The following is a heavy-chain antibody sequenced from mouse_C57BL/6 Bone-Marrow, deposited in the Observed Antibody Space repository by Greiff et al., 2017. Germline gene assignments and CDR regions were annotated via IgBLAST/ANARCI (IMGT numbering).Heavy chain of an antibody. D-gene: IGHD1-1*01. CDR3: AIPLYYYGSSLYAMDY. Sequence: VQLQQPGAELVKPGASVKVSCKASGYTFTSYWMHWVKQRPGQGLEWIGRIHPSDSDTNYNQKFKGKATLTVDKSSSTAYMQLSSLTSEDSAVYYCAIPLYYYGSSLYAMDYWGQGTSVTVSS. CDR1: GYTFTSYW. V-gene: IGHV1-74*01. CDR2: IHPSDSDT. J-gene: IGHJ4*01.